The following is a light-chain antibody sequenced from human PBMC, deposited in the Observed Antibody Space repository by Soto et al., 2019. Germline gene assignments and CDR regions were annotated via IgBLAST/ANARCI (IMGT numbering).Light chain of an antibody. CDR3: QSYDSSIVV. CDR2: EDN. Sequence: NFMLTQPHSVSESPGKTVTISCTRSSGSIASNYVQWYQQRPGSAPTTVIYEDNQRPSGVPDRFSGSIDSSSNSASLTISGLKTEDEADYYCQSYDSSIVVFGGGTKLTVL. V-gene: IGLV6-57*04. J-gene: IGLJ2*01. CDR1: SGSIASNY.